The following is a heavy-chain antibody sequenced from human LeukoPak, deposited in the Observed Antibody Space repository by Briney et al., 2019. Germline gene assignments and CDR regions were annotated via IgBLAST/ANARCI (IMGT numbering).Heavy chain of an antibody. CDR3: ARMYYYDSSGSFDY. CDR1: GFTFSSYA. J-gene: IGHJ4*02. V-gene: IGHV3-23*01. CDR2: ISGSGGST. D-gene: IGHD3-22*01. Sequence: GSLRLSCAASGFTFSSYAMSWVRQAPGKGLEWVSAISGSGGSTYYADSVKGRFTISRDNSKNTLYLQMNSLRAEDTAVYYCARMYYYDSSGSFDYWGQGTLVTVSS.